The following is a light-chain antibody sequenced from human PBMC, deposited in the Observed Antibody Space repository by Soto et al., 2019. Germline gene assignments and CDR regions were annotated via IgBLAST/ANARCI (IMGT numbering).Light chain of an antibody. Sequence: EIVMTQSPATLSVSAGERATLSCRASQSVSSNLAWYQQKPGQAPRLLIYDASTRATGIPARFSGSGSGTEFTLTISSLQSEDFAVYYFQQYNNWSTFGQGTRLEIK. CDR3: QQYNNWST. V-gene: IGKV3D-15*01. CDR2: DAS. J-gene: IGKJ5*01. CDR1: QSVSSN.